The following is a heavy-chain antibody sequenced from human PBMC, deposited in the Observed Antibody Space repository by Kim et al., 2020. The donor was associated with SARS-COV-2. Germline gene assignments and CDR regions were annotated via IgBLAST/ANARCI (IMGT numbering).Heavy chain of an antibody. CDR3: AKYRNFAATQYFDS. Sequence: GGSLRLSCLGSGFTFSSFAMSWVRQAPGKGLEWVSAISGSGVNIFYEDSVEGRITISRDNSKNTLYLQMNSLGAEDTAIYYCAKYRNFAATQYFDSWGQG. V-gene: IGHV3-23*01. CDR1: GFTFSSFA. J-gene: IGHJ4*02. CDR2: ISGSGVNI. D-gene: IGHD1-7*01.